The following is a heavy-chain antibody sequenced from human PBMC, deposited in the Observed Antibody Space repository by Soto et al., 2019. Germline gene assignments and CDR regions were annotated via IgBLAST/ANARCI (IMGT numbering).Heavy chain of an antibody. Sequence: GVTLRLSCSTSGYSYSNYGMNVVGQAPGKGLEWVSGITKTGRSTFIADSVRGRFTISRDNLKNIMYLQMNSLRVDDTALYYCTKDAEAYDFAFDKWGQGTMVTVSS. D-gene: IGHD3-3*01. CDR3: TKDAEAYDFAFDK. V-gene: IGHV3-23*01. J-gene: IGHJ3*02. CDR2: ITKTGRST. CDR1: GYSYSNYG.